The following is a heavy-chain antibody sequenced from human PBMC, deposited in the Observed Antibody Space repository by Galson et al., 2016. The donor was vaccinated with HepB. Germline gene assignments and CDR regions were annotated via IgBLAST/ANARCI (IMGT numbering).Heavy chain of an antibody. CDR2: IYWNSALI. CDR3: VKARGAPTEVLDF. J-gene: IGHJ4*01. Sequence: SLRLSCAASGITFDDYAFHWVRLAPGRGLEWVSHIYWNSALIDYADSVKGRFTISRDNAKNIVYLQMDRLTTEDTALYYCVKARGAPTEVLDFWGQGTRVTVSS. D-gene: IGHD3-10*01. CDR1: GITFDDYA. V-gene: IGHV3-9*01.